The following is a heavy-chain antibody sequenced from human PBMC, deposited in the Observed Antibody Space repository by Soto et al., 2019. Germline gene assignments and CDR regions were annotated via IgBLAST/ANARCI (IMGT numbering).Heavy chain of an antibody. D-gene: IGHD3-22*01. CDR3: AKNPGYYYDSTGYHFDY. V-gene: IGHV3-23*01. Sequence: LRLSCAASEFTFSNYAMSWVRQAPGKGLEWVSAISYGGGTTYYADSVKGRFTISRDNSKNTLYLQMNSLRAEDTAVYYCAKNPGYYYDSTGYHFDYWGQGTLVTVAS. J-gene: IGHJ4*02. CDR2: ISYGGGTT. CDR1: EFTFSNYA.